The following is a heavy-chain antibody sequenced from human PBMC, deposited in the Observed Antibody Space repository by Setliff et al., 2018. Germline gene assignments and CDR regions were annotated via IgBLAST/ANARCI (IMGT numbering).Heavy chain of an antibody. CDR3: ARLSPYNTGPPFDY. D-gene: IGHD2-8*02. CDR1: GDSIFDNY. V-gene: IGHV4-59*08. J-gene: IGHJ4*02. Sequence: SETLSLTCSVSGDSIFDNYWSWIRQSPGRGLEWIAYISYTGSDNYNPSLTSRVTISLDTSKNHFFLNLRSVTAADTAVYYCARLSPYNTGPPFDYWGQGTLVTVSS. CDR2: ISYTGSD.